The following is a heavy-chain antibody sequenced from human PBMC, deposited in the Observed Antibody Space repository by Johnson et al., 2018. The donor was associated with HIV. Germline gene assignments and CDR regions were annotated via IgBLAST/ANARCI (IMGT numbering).Heavy chain of an antibody. D-gene: IGHD3-3*01. Sequence: VQLVESGGGLVQPGGSLRLSCAASGVTVSNNYMTWVRQAPGKGLEWVSIIYSGGITHSADSVKGRFTISRDNAKNSLYLQMNSLRAEDTALYSCAKASLGDFWSGWSAFDIWGQGTMVTVSS. CDR1: GVTVSNNY. CDR3: AKASLGDFWSGWSAFDI. V-gene: IGHV3-66*02. CDR2: IYSGGIT. J-gene: IGHJ3*02.